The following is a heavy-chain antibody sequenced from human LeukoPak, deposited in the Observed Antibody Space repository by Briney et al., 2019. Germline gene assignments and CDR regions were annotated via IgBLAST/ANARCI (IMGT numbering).Heavy chain of an antibody. CDR3: ARGRYCSSTSCPIDY. CDR1: GFTFSTYW. D-gene: IGHD2-2*01. J-gene: IGHJ4*02. CDR2: IKQDGTEK. Sequence: GGSLRLSCAASGFTFSTYWMSWVRQAPGKGLEWVAVIKQDGTEKYYVDSVKGRFTISRDNAKNSLYLQMNSLRDEDTAVYYCARGRYCSSTSCPIDYWGQGTLVTVSS. V-gene: IGHV3-7*01.